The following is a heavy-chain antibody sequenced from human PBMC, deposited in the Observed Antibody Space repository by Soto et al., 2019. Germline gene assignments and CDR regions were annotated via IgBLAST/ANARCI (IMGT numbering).Heavy chain of an antibody. CDR2: INAGNGNT. V-gene: IGHV1-3*01. Sequence: GASVKVSCKASGYTFTSYALHWVRQAPGQRLEWMGWINAGNGNTNYAQKLQGRVTMTTDTSTSTAYMELRSLRSDDTAVYYCVRDSAVYGDFDDLSDPWGQGTLVTVSS. CDR1: GYTFTSYA. J-gene: IGHJ5*02. CDR3: VRDSAVYGDFDDLSDP. D-gene: IGHD4-17*01.